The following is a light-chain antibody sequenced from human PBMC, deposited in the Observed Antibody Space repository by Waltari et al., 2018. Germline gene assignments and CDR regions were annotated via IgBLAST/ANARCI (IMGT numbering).Light chain of an antibody. CDR2: WAS. Sequence: DIVMTQSPDSLAVSLGERAIINCTSSQSVLYSSNNKNYLTWYQQKPGQPPKLLIYWASTRESGVPERFSGSGSGTDFTLTITSLQAEDVAVYYCQQHYSNPLTFGGGTKVEIK. CDR1: QSVLYSSNNKNY. J-gene: IGKJ4*01. V-gene: IGKV4-1*01. CDR3: QQHYSNPLT.